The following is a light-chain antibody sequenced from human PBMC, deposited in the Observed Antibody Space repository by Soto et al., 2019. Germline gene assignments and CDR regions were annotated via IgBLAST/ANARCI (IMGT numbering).Light chain of an antibody. Sequence: EIVLTQSPCTLSLSPGERATLSCRASQRVDDNHLAWYQLRPGQAPRLLIYGASTRATGIPDRFSGSGSGTDFSLTIRGLKPEDFAVYYCQQYRMSPNTFGQGTRLEIK. V-gene: IGKV3-20*01. J-gene: IGKJ5*01. CDR1: QRVDDNH. CDR3: QQYRMSPNT. CDR2: GAS.